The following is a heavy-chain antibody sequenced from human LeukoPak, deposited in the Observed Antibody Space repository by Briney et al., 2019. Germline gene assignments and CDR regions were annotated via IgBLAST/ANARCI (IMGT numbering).Heavy chain of an antibody. Sequence: KSSETLSLTCTVSGGSISSYYWSWIRQPPGKGLEWIGYIYYSGTTNYNPYLETRVTISVEPSNNQFSLRLSSVTAADTAVYYCARVTWGGYYYSMDVWGKGTTVTVSS. CDR1: GGSISSYY. CDR2: IYYSGTT. J-gene: IGHJ6*03. V-gene: IGHV4-59*01. CDR3: ARVTWGGYYYSMDV. D-gene: IGHD3-16*01.